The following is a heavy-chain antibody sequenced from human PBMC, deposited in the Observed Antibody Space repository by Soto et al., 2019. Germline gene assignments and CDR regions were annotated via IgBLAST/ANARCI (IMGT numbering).Heavy chain of an antibody. D-gene: IGHD2-21*01. CDR2: VWNDDSTK. Sequence: QVQLVESGGGVVQPGRSLRLSCAASGFTFSSYDMHWARQAPGKGLEWVAVVWNDDSTKYYADSVKGRFTISRDNSKNTLYLQMNSLGAEDTAVYYCARELLKSGVRKYFDYWGQGTLVTVSS. J-gene: IGHJ4*02. CDR1: GFTFSSYD. V-gene: IGHV3-33*01. CDR3: ARELLKSGVRKYFDY.